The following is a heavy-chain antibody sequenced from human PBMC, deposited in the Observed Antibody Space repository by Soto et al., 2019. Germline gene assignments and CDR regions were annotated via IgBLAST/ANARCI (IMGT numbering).Heavy chain of an antibody. CDR1: GFTFSDHY. CDR2: ISSSSSNI. J-gene: IGHJ2*01. CDR3: ARVTYYYDSRGYYHWYFDL. V-gene: IGHV3-11*01. Sequence: QVQLVESGGGLVKPGGSLRLSCAASGFTFSDHYMSWIRQAPGKGLEWVSYISSSSSNIYYADSGKGRFTISRDRAKNSLYLKMNSLRAEDTAVYYCARVTYYYDSRGYYHWYFDLWGRGTLVTVSS. D-gene: IGHD3-22*01.